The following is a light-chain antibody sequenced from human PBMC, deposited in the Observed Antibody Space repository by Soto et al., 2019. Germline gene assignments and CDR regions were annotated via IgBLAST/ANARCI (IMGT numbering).Light chain of an antibody. CDR1: SSDVGTYNL. Sequence: ALAQPTSVSGSPEQSVTISCTGTSSDVGTYNLVSWYQQHPGKAPKLIIYEATERPSGVSNRFSGSKFGNTASLTISGLLPEDEADYYCCSYGGSSALPYVFGTGTKVTVL. CDR3: CSYGGSSALPYV. CDR2: EAT. J-gene: IGLJ1*01. V-gene: IGLV2-23*01.